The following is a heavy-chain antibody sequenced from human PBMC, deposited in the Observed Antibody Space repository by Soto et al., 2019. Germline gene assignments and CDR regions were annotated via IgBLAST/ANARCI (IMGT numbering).Heavy chain of an antibody. D-gene: IGHD3-22*01. V-gene: IGHV4-61*01. CDR3: ARELYYYDSSGYYYGAGWFDP. J-gene: IGHJ5*02. Sequence: LSLTCTVSGGSVSSGSYYWSWIRQPPGKGLEWIGYIYYSGSTNYNPSLKSRVTISVDTSKNQFSLKLSSVTAADTAVYYCARELYYYDSSGYYYGAGWFDPWGQGTLVTVSS. CDR1: GGSVSSGSYY. CDR2: IYYSGST.